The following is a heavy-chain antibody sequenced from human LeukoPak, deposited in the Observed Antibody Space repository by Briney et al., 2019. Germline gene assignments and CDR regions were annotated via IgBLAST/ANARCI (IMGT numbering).Heavy chain of an antibody. D-gene: IGHD3-9*01. J-gene: IGHJ4*02. Sequence: SETLSLTCTVSGGSISNYYWSWTRQPAGKGLEYIGRLYASGSTDYSPSLRSQLTMSLDTSKNQFSLKLTSVTAADTAVYYCAREYSDILTGYYLFDSWGQGTLVTVSS. CDR3: AREYSDILTGYYLFDS. V-gene: IGHV4-4*07. CDR1: GGSISNYY. CDR2: LYASGST.